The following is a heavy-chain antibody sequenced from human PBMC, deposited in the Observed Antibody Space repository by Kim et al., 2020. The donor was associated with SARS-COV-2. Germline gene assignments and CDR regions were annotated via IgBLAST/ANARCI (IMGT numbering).Heavy chain of an antibody. V-gene: IGHV5-51*01. CDR1: GYSFTSYW. CDR3: ARRFAGPLEHYYYGMDV. J-gene: IGHJ6*02. D-gene: IGHD3-10*01. Sequence: GESLKISCKGSGYSFTSYWIGWVRQMPGKGLEWMGIIYPGDSDTRYSPSFQGQVTISADKSISTAYLQWSSLKASDTAMYYCARRFAGPLEHYYYGMDVWGQGTTVTVAS. CDR2: IYPGDSDT.